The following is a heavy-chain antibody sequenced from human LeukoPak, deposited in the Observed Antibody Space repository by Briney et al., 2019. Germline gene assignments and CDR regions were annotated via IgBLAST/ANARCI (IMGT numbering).Heavy chain of an antibody. J-gene: IGHJ4*02. CDR1: GFTFSSYW. CDR2: INSDGSST. Sequence: GGSLRLSCAASGFTFSSYWMHWVRQAPGKGLVWVSRINSDGSSTSYADSVKGRFTISRDNAKNTLYLQMNSLRAEDTAVYYCARGDPLWFGELYWGQGPLVTVPS. CDR3: ARGDPLWFGELY. V-gene: IGHV3-74*01. D-gene: IGHD3-10*01.